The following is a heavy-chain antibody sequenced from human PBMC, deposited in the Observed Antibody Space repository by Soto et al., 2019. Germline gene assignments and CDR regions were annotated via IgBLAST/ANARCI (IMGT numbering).Heavy chain of an antibody. CDR1: GAPISSHY. V-gene: IGHV4-59*11. CDR3: ARITRSPNSGYIDY. D-gene: IGHD7-27*01. CDR2: IYYTGVT. Sequence: SETLSLTCTVSGAPISSHYWTWIRQSPGKRLEWIGYIYYTGVTSYNPSLKSRVTVSVDTSKNQFSLILSSVTAADTAVYYCARITRSPNSGYIDYWGQGALVTVSS. J-gene: IGHJ4*02.